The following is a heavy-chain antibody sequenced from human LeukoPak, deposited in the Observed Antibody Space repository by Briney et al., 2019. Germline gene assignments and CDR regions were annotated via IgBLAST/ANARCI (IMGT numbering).Heavy chain of an antibody. J-gene: IGHJ4*02. CDR1: GFTFSSYG. Sequence: GGSLRLSCAASGFTFSSYGMHWVRQAPCEGLEWVAVIWYDGSNKYYADSVKGRFTISRDNSKNTLYLQMNSLRAEDTAVYYCARAPFYGSGSSDHYFDYWGQGTLVTVSS. V-gene: IGHV3-33*01. CDR2: IWYDGSNK. D-gene: IGHD3-10*01. CDR3: ARAPFYGSGSSDHYFDY.